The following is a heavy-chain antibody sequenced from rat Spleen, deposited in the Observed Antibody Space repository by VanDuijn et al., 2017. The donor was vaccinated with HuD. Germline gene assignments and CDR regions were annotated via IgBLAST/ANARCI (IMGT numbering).Heavy chain of an antibody. J-gene: IGHJ2*01. Sequence: QVQLKESGPGLVQPSQTLSLTCTVSGFSLTSYDVHWVRQPPGKGLEWLGVMWRSGSTEYNSALKSRLSSSRDTSKNQIFLKMNSLQSEDTTTYYCARDQGGGYTDYWGQGVMVTVSS. CDR1: GFSLTSYD. V-gene: IGHV2-45*01. D-gene: IGHD1-11*01. CDR2: MWRSGST. CDR3: ARDQGGGYTDY.